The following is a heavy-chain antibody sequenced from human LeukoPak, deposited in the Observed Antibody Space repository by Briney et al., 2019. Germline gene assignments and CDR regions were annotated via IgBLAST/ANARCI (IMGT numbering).Heavy chain of an antibody. Sequence: GGSLRLSCAASGFTFNNYAMSWVRQAPGRGLEWVSAISTSGDSTYSADSVVARFTISRDNSKNTLHLQMNSLRPEDTAVYHCARQLGYCSDGSCYFDYWGQGTLVTVSS. V-gene: IGHV3-23*01. J-gene: IGHJ4*02. CDR1: GFTFNNYA. CDR3: ARQLGYCSDGSCYFDY. CDR2: ISTSGDST. D-gene: IGHD2-15*01.